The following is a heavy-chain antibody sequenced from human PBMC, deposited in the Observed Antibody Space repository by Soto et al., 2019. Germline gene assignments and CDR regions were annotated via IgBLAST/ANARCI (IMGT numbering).Heavy chain of an antibody. D-gene: IGHD3-22*01. J-gene: IGHJ4*02. CDR1: GGSISSGDYY. CDR2: IYYSGST. Sequence: SETLSLTCTVSGGSISSGDYYWSWIRQPPGKGLEWIGYIYYSGSTYYNPSLKSRVTISVDTSKNQFSLKLSSVTAADTAVYYCARDRGDSTPAIDYWGQGTLVTASS. V-gene: IGHV4-30-4*01. CDR3: ARDRGDSTPAIDY.